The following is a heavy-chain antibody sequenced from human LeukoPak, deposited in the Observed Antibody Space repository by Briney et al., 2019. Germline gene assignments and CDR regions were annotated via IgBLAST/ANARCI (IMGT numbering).Heavy chain of an antibody. Sequence: PSETLSLTCAVSGYSINNSYQWAWIRQSPGRGLEWIGSIYHNGGAHYNPSLRSRVVISVDTSNNQFSLRLSSVTVADTAVYYCARDPRWLTPDCTSTSCYENYFDPWGRGTLVTVSS. CDR1: GYSINNSYQ. J-gene: IGHJ5*02. CDR3: ARDPRWLTPDCTSTSCYENYFDP. D-gene: IGHD2-2*01. CDR2: IYHNGGA. V-gene: IGHV4-38-2*02.